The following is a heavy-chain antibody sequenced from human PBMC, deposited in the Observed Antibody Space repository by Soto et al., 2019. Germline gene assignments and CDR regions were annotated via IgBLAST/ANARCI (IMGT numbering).Heavy chain of an antibody. D-gene: IGHD6-19*01. J-gene: IGHJ4*02. V-gene: IGHV3-15*01. CDR1: GFTFSSYW. CDR3: TTSVWGSGWYVHVGY. CDR2: IKSKTDGGTT. Sequence: GGSLRLSCAASGFTFSSYWMHWVRQAPGKGLEWVGRIKSKTDGGTTDYAAPVKGRFTISRDDSKNTLYLQMNSLKTEDTAVYYCTTSVWGSGWYVHVGYWGQGTLVTVSS.